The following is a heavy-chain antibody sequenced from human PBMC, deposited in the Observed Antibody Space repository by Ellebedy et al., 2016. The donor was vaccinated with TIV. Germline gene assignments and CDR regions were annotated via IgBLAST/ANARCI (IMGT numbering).Heavy chain of an antibody. CDR3: ARANLEYCGGDCNWFGP. V-gene: IGHV4-61*01. D-gene: IGHD2-21*02. CDR2: ISYTGRT. J-gene: IGHJ5*02. CDR1: GGSVSVSNYY. Sequence: SETLSLTXSVSGGSVSVSNYYWSWIRQPPGKGLQWIGHISYTGRTNINPSLKSQVTILLDRSKSQFSLRLTSVTAADTAMYYCARANLEYCGGDCNWFGPWGQGTLVTVSS.